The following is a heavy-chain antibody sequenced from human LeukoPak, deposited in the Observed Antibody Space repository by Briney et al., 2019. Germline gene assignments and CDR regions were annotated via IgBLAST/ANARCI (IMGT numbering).Heavy chain of an antibody. CDR3: ARDSGLLTGYTY. D-gene: IGHD3-9*01. J-gene: IGHJ4*02. CDR1: GFTSSSYS. CDR2: ISSSSSYI. V-gene: IGHV3-21*01. Sequence: GGSLRLSCAASGFTSSSYSMNWVRQAPGKGLEWVSSISSSSSYIYYADSVKGRFTISRDNAKNSLYLQMNSLRAEDTAVYYCARDSGLLTGYTYWGQGTLVTVSS.